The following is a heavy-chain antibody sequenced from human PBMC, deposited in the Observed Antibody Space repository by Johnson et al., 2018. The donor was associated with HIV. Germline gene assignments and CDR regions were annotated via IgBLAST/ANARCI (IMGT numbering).Heavy chain of an antibody. J-gene: IGHJ3*02. Sequence: MLLVESGGGLVQPWGSLRLSCAASGFTVSSNYMSWVRQAPGKGLEWVSVIYSGGSTYYADSVKGRFTISRDNSKNTLYLQMNSLRAEDTALYYCARAGSSSDDAFDIWGQGTMVTVSS. D-gene: IGHD6-6*01. CDR1: GFTVSSNY. CDR2: IYSGGST. V-gene: IGHV3-66*01. CDR3: ARAGSSSDDAFDI.